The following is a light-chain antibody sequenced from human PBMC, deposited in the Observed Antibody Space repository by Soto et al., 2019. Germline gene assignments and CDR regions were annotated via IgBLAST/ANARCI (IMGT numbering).Light chain of an antibody. J-gene: IGKJ1*01. V-gene: IGKV1-5*03. CDR2: KAS. CDR3: QQYNDWPLT. CDR1: QSISTW. Sequence: DIQMSQSPSTLPASVGDRVTITCRANQSISTWLAWYQQKPGKAPNLLIYKASRLETGVPSRFSGSGSGTEFTLTISSLQSEDFALYYCQQYNDWPLTFGQGTKVDIK.